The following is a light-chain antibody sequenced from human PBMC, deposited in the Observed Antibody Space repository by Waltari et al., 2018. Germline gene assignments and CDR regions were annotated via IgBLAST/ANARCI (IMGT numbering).Light chain of an antibody. V-gene: IGKV1-39*01. CDR2: AAS. CDR1: QSITRY. CDR3: QASYTEPYF. J-gene: IGKJ2*01. Sequence: DIQMTQSPSSLSASVGDRVTITCRASQSITRYLNWYQQNPGKAPQLLIYAASTLESGVPSRFSGSGSGTDFSLTISSLQPEDVATYYCQASYTEPYFFGQGTKLEIK.